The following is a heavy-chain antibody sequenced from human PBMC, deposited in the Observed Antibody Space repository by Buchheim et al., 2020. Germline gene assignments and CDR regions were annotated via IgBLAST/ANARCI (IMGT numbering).Heavy chain of an antibody. CDR1: GGSVSSGSYY. Sequence: QVQLQESGPGLVKPSETLSLTCTVSGGSVSSGSYYWSWIRQPPGKGLEWIGYIYYSGSTNYNPSLKSRVTISVDTSKNQFSLKLSSVTAADTAVYYCARGAGGSYRFWFDPWGQGTL. CDR3: ARGAGGSYRFWFDP. J-gene: IGHJ5*02. V-gene: IGHV4-61*01. D-gene: IGHD1-26*01. CDR2: IYYSGST.